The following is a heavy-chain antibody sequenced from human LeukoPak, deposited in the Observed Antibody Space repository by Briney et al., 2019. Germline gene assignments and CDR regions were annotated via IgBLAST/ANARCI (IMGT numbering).Heavy chain of an antibody. CDR3: AREEVEQQNYYGMDV. V-gene: IGHV1-18*01. Sequence: ASVKVSCKASGYTFTSYGISWVRQAPGQGLEWMGWISAYNGNTNYAQKLQGRVTMTTDTSTSTAYMELRSLRSDDTAVYYCAREEVEQQNYYGMDVWGQGTTVTVSS. CDR1: GYTFTSYG. D-gene: IGHD6-13*01. CDR2: ISAYNGNT. J-gene: IGHJ6*02.